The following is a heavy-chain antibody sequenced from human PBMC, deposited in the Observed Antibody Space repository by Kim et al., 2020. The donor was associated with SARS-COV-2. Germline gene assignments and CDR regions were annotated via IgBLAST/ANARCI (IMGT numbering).Heavy chain of an antibody. J-gene: IGHJ4*02. V-gene: IGHV3-53*01. D-gene: IGHD2-15*01. Sequence: TNYADCVHGSFTTSRRNSKNTLYLQMNSLRAEDTAVYYCASGRDGYFDYWGQGTLVTVSS. CDR2: T. CDR3: ASGRDGYFDY.